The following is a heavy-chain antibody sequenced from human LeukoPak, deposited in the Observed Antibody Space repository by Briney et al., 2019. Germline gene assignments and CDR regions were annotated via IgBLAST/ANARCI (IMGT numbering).Heavy chain of an antibody. CDR2: IRYDGSNK. V-gene: IGHV3-30*02. Sequence: PGGSLRLSCAASGFTFSSYGMHWVRQAPGKGLEWVAFIRYDGSNKYNADSVKGRFAISRDNSKNTLYLQMNSLRDEDTGVYYCAREDSNEDGFDIWGEGTMVTVSS. J-gene: IGHJ3*02. D-gene: IGHD3-22*01. CDR1: GFTFSSYG. CDR3: AREDSNEDGFDI.